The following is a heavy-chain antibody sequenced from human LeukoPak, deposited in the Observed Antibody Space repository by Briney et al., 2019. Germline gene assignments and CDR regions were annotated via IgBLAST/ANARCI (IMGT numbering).Heavy chain of an antibody. J-gene: IGHJ5*02. CDR2: ISSSSSYI. Sequence: GGSLRLSCAGSGFTFGSYSMNWVRQAPGKGLEWVSAISSSSSYIYYADSVKGRFTISRDNAKNSLYLQMNSLRAEDTAVYYCARDQSSVAGTTYNWFDPWGQGTLVTISS. CDR3: ARDQSSVAGTTYNWFDP. V-gene: IGHV3-21*01. CDR1: GFTFGSYS. D-gene: IGHD6-19*01.